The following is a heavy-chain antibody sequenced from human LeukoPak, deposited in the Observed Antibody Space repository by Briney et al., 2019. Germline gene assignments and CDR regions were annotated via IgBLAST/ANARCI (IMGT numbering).Heavy chain of an antibody. D-gene: IGHD7-27*01. J-gene: IGHJ4*02. CDR2: ISRGGVIT. CDR1: GFTFSDYA. CDR3: VSRAGSPWGPFDD. Sequence: GGSLRLXCAASGFTFSDYAINWVRQAPGKGLECVSSISRGGVITYYADSVKGRFTISRDNSNNTLYLHMNSLRAEDTAVYYCVSRAGSPWGPFDDWGQGTLVTVSS. V-gene: IGHV3-23*01.